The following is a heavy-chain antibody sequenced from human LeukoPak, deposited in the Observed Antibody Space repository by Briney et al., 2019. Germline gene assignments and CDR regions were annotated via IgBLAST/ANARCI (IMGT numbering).Heavy chain of an antibody. J-gene: IGHJ6*02. V-gene: IGHV1-46*01. Sequence: ASVKVSCKASGYTFTSYYMHWVRQAPAQGLEWMGIINPSGGSTNYAQKCQGRVTMTRDTSTSTVYMDLSSLRSEDTAVYCCARGGYSGYGMDVWGQGTTVTVSS. D-gene: IGHD5-12*01. CDR2: INPSGGST. CDR1: GYTFTSYY. CDR3: ARGGYSGYGMDV.